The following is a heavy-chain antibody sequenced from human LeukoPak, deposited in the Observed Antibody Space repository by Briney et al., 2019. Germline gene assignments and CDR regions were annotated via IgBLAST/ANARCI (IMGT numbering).Heavy chain of an antibody. CDR3: ARIVPTAIYFDY. V-gene: IGHV4-30-4*01. CDR1: GGSISSGDYY. Sequence: PSETLSLTCTVSGGSISSGDYYWSWIRQPPGKGLEWIWYIYYSGSTYYNPSLKSRVTISVDTSKNQFSLNLSSVTAADTAVYYCARIVPTAIYFDYWGQGTLVTVSS. J-gene: IGHJ4*02. CDR2: IYYSGST. D-gene: IGHD2-2*02.